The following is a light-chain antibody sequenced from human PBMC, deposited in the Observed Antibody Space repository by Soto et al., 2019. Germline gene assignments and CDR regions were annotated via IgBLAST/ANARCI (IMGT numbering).Light chain of an antibody. V-gene: IGLV1-51*02. J-gene: IGLJ2*01. Sequence: QSVLTQPPSVSAAPGQTVTISCSGSSSNIGNNDVSWYQQLPGTGPKLLIYENNKRPSGIPDRISGSKSGTSATLGITGLQTGDEADYYCGTWDDSLIAGVFGGGTKLTVL. CDR3: GTWDDSLIAGV. CDR2: ENN. CDR1: SSNIGNND.